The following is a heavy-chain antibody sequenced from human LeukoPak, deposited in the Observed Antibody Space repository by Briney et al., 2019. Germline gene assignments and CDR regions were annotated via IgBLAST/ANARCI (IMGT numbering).Heavy chain of an antibody. V-gene: IGHV3-20*04. D-gene: IGHD3-22*01. J-gene: IGHJ4*02. CDR2: INWNGGST. CDR3: AKVYRYYDSSGYYSH. CDR1: GFTFDDYG. Sequence: GGSLRLSCAASGFTFDDYGMSWVRQAPGKGLEWVSGINWNGGSTGYADSVKGRFTISRDNAKNSLYLQMNSLRAEDTALYYCAKVYRYYDSSGYYSHWGQGTLVTVSS.